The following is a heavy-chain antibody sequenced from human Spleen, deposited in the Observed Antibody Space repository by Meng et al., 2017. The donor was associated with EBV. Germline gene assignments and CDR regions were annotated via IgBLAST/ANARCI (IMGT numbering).Heavy chain of an antibody. V-gene: IGHV1-3*01. Sequence: QVQLWQSGAEVKKPGASVKVSCKAAGYTFTSYAMHWVRQAPGQRLEWMGWINAGNGNTKYSQKFQGRVTITRDTSASTAYMELSSLRSEDTAVYYCARGSGGYDPFDYWGQGTLVTVSS. J-gene: IGHJ4*02. CDR2: INAGNGNT. CDR1: GYTFTSYA. CDR3: ARGSGGYDPFDY. D-gene: IGHD5-12*01.